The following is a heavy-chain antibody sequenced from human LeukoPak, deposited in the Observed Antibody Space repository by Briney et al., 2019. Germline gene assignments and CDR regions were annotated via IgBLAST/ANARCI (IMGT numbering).Heavy chain of an antibody. V-gene: IGHV3-30*02. J-gene: IGHJ3*02. D-gene: IGHD2-2*01. CDR2: IRYDGSNK. Sequence: GGSLRLSCAASGFTFSSYGMHWVRQAPGKGLELVAFIRYDGSNKYYADSVKGRFTISRDNSKNTLYLQMNSLRAEDTAVYYCAKDSAVVVPAATDAFDIWGQGTMVTVSS. CDR3: AKDSAVVVPAATDAFDI. CDR1: GFTFSSYG.